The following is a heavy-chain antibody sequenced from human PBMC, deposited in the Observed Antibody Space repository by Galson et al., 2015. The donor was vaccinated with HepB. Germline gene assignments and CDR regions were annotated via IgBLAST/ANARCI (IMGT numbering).Heavy chain of an antibody. CDR2: IYHSGST. Sequence: SETLSLTCAGSVGSMSSSNWGSWGRQPPGKGLEWIGEIYHSGSTNYNPSLKSRVTISVDKSKNQFSLKLSSVTAADTAVYYCARSAVAGTIDYWGPGTLVTVSS. CDR1: VGSMSSSNW. J-gene: IGHJ4*02. CDR3: ARSAVAGTIDY. V-gene: IGHV4-4*02. D-gene: IGHD6-19*01.